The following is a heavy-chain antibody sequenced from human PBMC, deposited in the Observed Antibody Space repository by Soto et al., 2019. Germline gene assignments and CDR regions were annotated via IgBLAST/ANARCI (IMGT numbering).Heavy chain of an antibody. J-gene: IGHJ5*02. V-gene: IGHV4-34*10. Sequence: SETLSLTCTVSGGSFSGYFWAWIRQPPGKGLEWLAEINHSGITNYNPSVESRVSMSVDTSKNQFSLRLYSVTAADTAVYYCAGSPQNWFDPWGQGTLVTVS. CDR3: AGSPQNWFDP. CDR1: GGSFSGYF. CDR2: INHSGIT.